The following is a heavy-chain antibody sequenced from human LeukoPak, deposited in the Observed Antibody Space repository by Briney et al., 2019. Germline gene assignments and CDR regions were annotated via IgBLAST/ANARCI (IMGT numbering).Heavy chain of an antibody. CDR2: IIPILGIA. V-gene: IGHV1-69*04. J-gene: IGHJ5*02. CDR1: GGTFSSYA. D-gene: IGHD6-19*01. CDR3: ASVLSGIAVAGSFDP. Sequence: GASVKESCMASGGTFSSYAISWVRQAPGQGLEWMGRIIPILGIANYAQKLQGRVTITADKSTSTAYMELSSLRSEDTAVYYCASVLSGIAVAGSFDPWGQGTLGTVSS.